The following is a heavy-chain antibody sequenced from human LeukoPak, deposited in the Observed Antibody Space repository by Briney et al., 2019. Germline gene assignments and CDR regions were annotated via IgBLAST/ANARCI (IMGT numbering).Heavy chain of an antibody. V-gene: IGHV6-1*01. CDR1: GDSVSSNSVT. J-gene: IGHJ5*02. D-gene: IGHD2-2*01. Sequence: SQTLSLTCAISGDSVSSNSVTWNWIRQSPSRGLEWLGRTYYRSTWYNDYAVSVRGRITVNPDTSKNQFSLHLNSVTPGDTAVYYCARRLTQYDCFDPWGQGVLVTVSS. CDR2: TYYRSTWYN. CDR3: ARRLTQYDCFDP.